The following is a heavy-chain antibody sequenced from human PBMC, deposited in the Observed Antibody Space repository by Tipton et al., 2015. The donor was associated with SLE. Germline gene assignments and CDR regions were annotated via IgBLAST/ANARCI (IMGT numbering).Heavy chain of an antibody. V-gene: IGHV4-59*08. CDR3: ARAEGSWDAFDI. Sequence: TLSLTCSVSGGSMSYHYWSWIRQPPGKGLEWIGYLNYNGGATYSPSLKSRVTTSVDTSKNQFSLNLNSVTAADTAVYYCARAEGSWDAFDIWGQGTMVTVSS. D-gene: IGHD2-15*01. CDR1: GGSMSYHY. CDR2: LNYNGGA. J-gene: IGHJ3*02.